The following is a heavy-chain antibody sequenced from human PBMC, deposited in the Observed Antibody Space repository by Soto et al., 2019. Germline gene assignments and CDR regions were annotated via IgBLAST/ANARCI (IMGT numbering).Heavy chain of an antibody. CDR2: IIPSFGTA. CDR1: GGTFSSYA. J-gene: IGHJ6*02. Sequence: QVQLVQSGAEVKKPGSSVKVSCKASGGTFSSYAISWVRQAPGQGLEWMGGIIPSFGTANYAQKFQGRVTITADESTSTAYTELRSLRSEDAAVYYCAGDSSGWYRDGYYFSSGMDLWGQGTTVTVSS. D-gene: IGHD6-19*01. CDR3: AGDSSGWYRDGYYFSSGMDL. V-gene: IGHV1-69*01.